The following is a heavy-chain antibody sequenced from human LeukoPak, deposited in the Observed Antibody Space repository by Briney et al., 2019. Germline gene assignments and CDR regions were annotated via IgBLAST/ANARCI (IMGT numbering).Heavy chain of an antibody. CDR3: ARGNHEPFDY. CDR1: GGSISSSSYY. V-gene: IGHV4-39*07. D-gene: IGHD1-14*01. CDR2: IYYSGST. J-gene: IGHJ4*02. Sequence: SETLSLTCTVSGGSISSSSYYWGWIRQPPGKGLEWIGSIYYSGSTYYNPSLKSRVTISVDTSKNQFSLKLSSVTAADTAVYYYARGNHEPFDYWGQGTLVTVSS.